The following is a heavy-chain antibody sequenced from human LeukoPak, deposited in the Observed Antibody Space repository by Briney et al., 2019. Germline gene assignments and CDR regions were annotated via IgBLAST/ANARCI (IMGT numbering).Heavy chain of an antibody. CDR2: ISYDGSNK. J-gene: IGHJ4*02. CDR1: GFTFSSYA. Sequence: GRSLRLSCAASGFTFSSYAMHWVRQAPGKGLEWVAVISYDGSNKYYADSVKGRFTISRDNSKNTIYLQMDSLRAEDTAIYYCARDYWWNYDYWGQGTLVTVSS. V-gene: IGHV3-30-3*01. D-gene: IGHD1-7*01. CDR3: ARDYWWNYDY.